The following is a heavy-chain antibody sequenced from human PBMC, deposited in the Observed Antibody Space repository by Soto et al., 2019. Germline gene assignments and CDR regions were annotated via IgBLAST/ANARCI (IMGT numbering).Heavy chain of an antibody. Sequence: QVQLVQSGAEVKKPGASVKVSCKASGYTFTGYYMHWVRQAPGQGLEWMGWINPNSGGTNYAQKFQGWVTMTRDTSISTAYMELSRLRSDDTAVYYCARSDLPYRGYGGGGYWGQGTLVTVSS. CDR1: GYTFTGYY. CDR2: INPNSGGT. CDR3: ARSDLPYRGYGGGGY. D-gene: IGHD5-12*01. V-gene: IGHV1-2*04. J-gene: IGHJ4*02.